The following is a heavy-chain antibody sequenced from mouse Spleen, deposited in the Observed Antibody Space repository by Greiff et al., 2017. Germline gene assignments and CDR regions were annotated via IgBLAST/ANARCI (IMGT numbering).Heavy chain of an antibody. V-gene: IGHV5-9*04. J-gene: IGHJ3*01. CDR3: ARHETTAPFAY. D-gene: IGHD1-2*01. CDR2: ISSGGGNT. CDR1: GFTFSSYA. Sequence: EVKLVESGGGLVKLGGSLKLSCAASGFTFSSYAMSWVRQTPEKRLEWVATISSGGGNTYYPDSVKGRFTISRDNAKNTLYLQMSSLKSEDTAMYYCARHETTAPFAYWGQGTLVTVSA.